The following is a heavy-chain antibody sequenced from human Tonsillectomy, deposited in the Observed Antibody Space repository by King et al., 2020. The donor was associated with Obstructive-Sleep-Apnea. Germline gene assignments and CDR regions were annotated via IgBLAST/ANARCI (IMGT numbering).Heavy chain of an antibody. CDR1: GFTFSDYF. CDR2: ISSSGSNK. Sequence: VQLVESGGGLVKPGGSLRLSCAASGFTFSDYFMDWIRQAPGKGLEWVSYISSSGSNKHYADSVKGRFTISRDNANNSLYLQMNSLRAEDTALYYCARRVVAVTEYFDYWGQGTLVTVSS. J-gene: IGHJ4*02. D-gene: IGHD2-15*01. CDR3: ARRVVAVTEYFDY. V-gene: IGHV3-11*01.